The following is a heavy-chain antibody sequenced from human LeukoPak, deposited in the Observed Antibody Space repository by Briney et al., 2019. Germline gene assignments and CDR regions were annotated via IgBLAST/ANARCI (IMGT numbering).Heavy chain of an antibody. V-gene: IGHV4-30-4*01. CDR3: ARITMNLYYFDY. J-gene: IGHJ4*02. Sequence: KPSETLSLTCTVSGGSISSGDYYWSWIRQPPGKGLEWIGYIYYSGSTYYNPSLKSRVTISVDTSKNQFSLKLSSVTAADTAVYYCARITMNLYYFDYWGQGTLVTVSS. CDR1: GGSISSGDYY. D-gene: IGHD3-22*01. CDR2: IYYSGST.